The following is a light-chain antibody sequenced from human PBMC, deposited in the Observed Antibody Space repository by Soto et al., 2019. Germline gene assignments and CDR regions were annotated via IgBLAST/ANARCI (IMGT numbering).Light chain of an antibody. CDR1: SGHRTYA. CDR3: QTWGPGIVV. CDR2: INSDGSH. Sequence: QPVLTQSPSVSASLGASVNLTCTLSSGHRTYAIAWHQVQSGKGPRFLMTINSDGSHNRGDGVSARFSGASFGAERFLIISSLQSDDETDYYCQTWGPGIVVFGGGTKVTVL. V-gene: IGLV4-69*01. J-gene: IGLJ2*01.